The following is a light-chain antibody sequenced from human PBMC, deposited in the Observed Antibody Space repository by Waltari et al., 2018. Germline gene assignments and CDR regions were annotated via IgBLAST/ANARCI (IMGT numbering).Light chain of an antibody. CDR2: YNN. V-gene: IGLV1-44*01. CDR1: SSNIRSNV. J-gene: IGLJ3*02. Sequence: QSVVTQPPSASVTPGQRVTIPCSGRSSNIRSNVSQWYQQPPGMAPKVLIYYNNLGPSGVPDRFSGSKSGTSASLAISGLQSDDEAVYYCATWDDSLNGPVFGGGTKLIVL. CDR3: ATWDDSLNGPV.